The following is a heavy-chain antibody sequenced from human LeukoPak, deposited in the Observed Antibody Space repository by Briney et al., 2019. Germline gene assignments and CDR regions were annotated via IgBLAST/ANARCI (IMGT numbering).Heavy chain of an antibody. CDR2: IRYDGSNK. CDR1: GFTFSSYG. CDR3: AKEPMTTVTTADY. V-gene: IGHV3-30*02. J-gene: IGHJ4*02. Sequence: GGSLRLSCAASGFTFSSYGMHWVRQAPGKGLEWVAFIRYDGSNKYYADSVKGRFTISRDNSKNTLYLQVNSLRAEDTAVYYCAKEPMTTVTTADYWGQGTLVTVSS. D-gene: IGHD4-17*01.